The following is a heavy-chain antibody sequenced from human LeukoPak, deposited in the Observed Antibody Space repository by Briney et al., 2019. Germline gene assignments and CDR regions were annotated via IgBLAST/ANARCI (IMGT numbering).Heavy chain of an antibody. V-gene: IGHV3-23*01. CDR3: AKDTCSSTSCYFIYYYMDV. Sequence: GGSLRFSCAASGFTFSSYAMSWVRQAPGKGLEWVSAISGSGGSTYYADSVKGRFTISRDNSKNTLYLQMNSLRAEDTAVYYCAKDTCSSTSCYFIYYYMDVWGKGTTVTVSS. CDR1: GFTFSSYA. J-gene: IGHJ6*03. CDR2: ISGSGGST. D-gene: IGHD2-2*01.